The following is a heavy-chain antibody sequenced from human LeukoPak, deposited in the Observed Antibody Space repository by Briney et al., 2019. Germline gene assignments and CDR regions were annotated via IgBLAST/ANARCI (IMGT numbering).Heavy chain of an antibody. CDR2: IGGNDGNT. V-gene: IGHV3-23*01. Sequence: GGSLRLSCAASGFTFSTYAMSWVRQAPGKGLEWVSAIGGNDGNTYYADSVKGRFTISRDNSKNMLYLQMNSLRAEDTAVYCCASIPRPTYYFDYWGQGTLVTVSS. CDR3: ASIPRPTYYFDY. D-gene: IGHD1-1*01. J-gene: IGHJ4*02. CDR1: GFTFSTYA.